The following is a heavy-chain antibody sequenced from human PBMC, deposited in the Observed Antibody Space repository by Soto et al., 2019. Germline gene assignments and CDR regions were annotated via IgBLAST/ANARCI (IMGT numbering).Heavy chain of an antibody. CDR2: ISNYNGDT. Sequence: ASVKVSCKASGYTFTRYSINWVRQAPGQGLEWVGWISNYNGDTKYAEKFQGRVTLTTDTSTTTTYMDLRSLTSDDTAVYFCTRGDSTGSPTGWFDPWGQGTLVTVSS. CDR3: TRGDSTGSPTGWFDP. V-gene: IGHV1-18*04. CDR1: GYTFTRYS. D-gene: IGHD6-19*01. J-gene: IGHJ5*02.